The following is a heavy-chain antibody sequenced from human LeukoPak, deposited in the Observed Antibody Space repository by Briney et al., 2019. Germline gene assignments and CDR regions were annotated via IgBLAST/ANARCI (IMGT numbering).Heavy chain of an antibody. CDR2: ISYDGSNK. J-gene: IGHJ4*02. Sequence: GGSLRLSCAASGFTFSSYAMHWVRQAPGKGLEWVAVISYDGSNKYYADSVKGRFTISRDNSKNTLYLQMNSLRAEDTAVYYCARGLLLWFGEPYYFDYWGQGTLVTVSS. CDR1: GFTFSSYA. CDR3: ARGLLLWFGEPYYFDY. D-gene: IGHD3-10*01. V-gene: IGHV3-30-3*01.